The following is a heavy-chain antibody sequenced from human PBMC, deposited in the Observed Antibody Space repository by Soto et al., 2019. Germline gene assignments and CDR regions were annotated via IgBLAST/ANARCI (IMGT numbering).Heavy chain of an antibody. CDR1: GYTFTSYY. CDR2: INPSGGRT. CDR3: ARSVAVAATIDY. D-gene: IGHD6-19*01. V-gene: IGHV1-46*03. Sequence: GASVKVSCKASGYTFTSYYMHWVRQAPGQGLEWMGIINPSGGRTTYAQQFQGRVTMTMDTSTSTVYMELTSLTSGDTAIYFCARSVAVAATIDYWGRGTLVTVSS. J-gene: IGHJ4*02.